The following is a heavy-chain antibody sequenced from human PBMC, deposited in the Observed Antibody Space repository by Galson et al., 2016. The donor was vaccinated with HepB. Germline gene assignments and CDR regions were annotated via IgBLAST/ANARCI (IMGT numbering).Heavy chain of an antibody. J-gene: IGHJ3*02. V-gene: IGHV3-7*01. CDR2: IDQDGSKK. CDR3: ARALDGYCSSSSCYDGFDI. Sequence: SLRLSCAASGFTFTNSWMSWVRQTPGKGLEWVANIDQDGSKKYYVDSAKGRFTVSRDNAKNSLYLQMNTLRAEDTAVYYCARALDGYCSSSSCYDGFDIWGQGTMVTVSS. D-gene: IGHD2-2*01. CDR1: GFTFTNSW.